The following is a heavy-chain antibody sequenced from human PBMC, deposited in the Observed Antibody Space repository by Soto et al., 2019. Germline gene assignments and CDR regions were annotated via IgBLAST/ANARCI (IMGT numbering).Heavy chain of an antibody. D-gene: IGHD4-4*01. Sequence: EVQLVESGGGFVQPGGSLRLSCAASGFTFSSYWMHWVRQAPGAGPVWVSRISSDGSSIYYADSVKGRFTVSRDNAKNTLYLQMSSLRADDTAVYYCGRSREGYRYFEHWGQGILVTVSS. CDR1: GFTFSSYW. CDR2: ISSDGSSI. V-gene: IGHV3-74*01. CDR3: GRSREGYRYFEH. J-gene: IGHJ4*02.